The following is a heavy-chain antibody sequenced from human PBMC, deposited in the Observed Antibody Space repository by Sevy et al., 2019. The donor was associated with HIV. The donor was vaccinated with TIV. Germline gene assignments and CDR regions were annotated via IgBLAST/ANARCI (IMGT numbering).Heavy chain of an antibody. J-gene: IGHJ4*02. Sequence: GGSLRLSCAASGFTFSSYAMSWVRQAPGKGLEWVSAISGSGGSTYYADSVKGRFTISRDNSKNTLYMQMNSLRAEDTAVYYCAKASRNYYDSSGYYPFDYWGQGTLVTVSS. V-gene: IGHV3-23*01. CDR1: GFTFSSYA. CDR3: AKASRNYYDSSGYYPFDY. D-gene: IGHD3-22*01. CDR2: ISGSGGST.